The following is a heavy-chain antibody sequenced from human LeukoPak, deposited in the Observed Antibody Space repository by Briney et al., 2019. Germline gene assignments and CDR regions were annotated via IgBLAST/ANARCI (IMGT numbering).Heavy chain of an antibody. CDR2: IYSDDST. Sequence: GGSLRLSCAASGLTVSSNYMSWVRQAPGKGLEWVSAIYSDDSTYYADSVRGRFTISRDNSKNMLYLQMNSLRAEDTAVYYCARDGRVGATRLNIWGQGTMVTVSS. D-gene: IGHD1-26*01. CDR3: ARDGRVGATRLNI. V-gene: IGHV3-66*02. J-gene: IGHJ3*02. CDR1: GLTVSSNY.